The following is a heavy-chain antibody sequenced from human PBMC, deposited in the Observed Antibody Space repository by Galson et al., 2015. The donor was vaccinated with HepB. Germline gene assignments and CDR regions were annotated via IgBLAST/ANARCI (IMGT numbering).Heavy chain of an antibody. CDR1: GGTFSTDA. D-gene: IGHD6-19*01. CDR2: IIPISRTS. CDR3: ARLSMAVAGSFDY. V-gene: IGHV1-69*13. Sequence: SVKVSCKASGGTFSTDAIMWVRQAPGQGLEWIGGIIPISRTSDYAQKFQGRLTITADDSTSTAYMELSSLSSEDTALYYCARLSMAVAGSFDYWGQGTLVTVSS. J-gene: IGHJ4*02.